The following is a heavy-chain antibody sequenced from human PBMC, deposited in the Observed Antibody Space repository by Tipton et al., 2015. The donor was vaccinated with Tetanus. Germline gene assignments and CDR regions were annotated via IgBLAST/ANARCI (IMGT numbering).Heavy chain of an antibody. CDR3: ARGYSSGSIDY. J-gene: IGHJ4*02. CDR2: IYYSGST. D-gene: IGHD6-19*01. V-gene: IGHV4-39*01. Sequence: TLSLTCTVSGGSISSSSYYWGWIRQPPGKGLEWIGSIYYSGSTYYTPSLKSRVTISVDTSKNQFSLKLSSVTAADTAVYYCARGYSSGSIDYWGQGTLVTVSS. CDR1: GGSISSSSYY.